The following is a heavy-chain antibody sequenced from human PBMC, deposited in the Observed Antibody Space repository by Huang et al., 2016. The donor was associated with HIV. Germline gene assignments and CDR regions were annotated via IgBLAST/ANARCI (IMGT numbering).Heavy chain of an antibody. J-gene: IGHJ6*03. CDR2: INHSGST. CDR1: GGSFSGYY. CDR3: AGGQGGYYYYYMDV. Sequence: QVQLQQWGAGLLRPSETLSLTCAVYGGSFSGYYGTWIRQPPGKGLEWIGEINHSGSTNYNPSLKSRVTISVDTSRNQFSLTLTSVTAADTAVYYCAGGQGGYYYYYMDVWGKGTTVTVSS. V-gene: IGHV4-34*01.